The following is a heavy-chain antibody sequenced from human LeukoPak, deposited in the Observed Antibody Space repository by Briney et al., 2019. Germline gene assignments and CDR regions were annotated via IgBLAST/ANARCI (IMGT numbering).Heavy chain of an antibody. CDR1: GGSFSGYY. V-gene: IGHV4-34*01. Sequence: SETLSLTCAVYGGSFSGYYWSWIRQPPGKGLEWIGEINHSGSTNYNPSLKSRVTISVDTSRNQFSLRLSSVTAADTAVYYCARLGRVTYYYYGMDVWGQGTTVTVSS. D-gene: IGHD3-10*01. CDR3: ARLGRVTYYYYGMDV. CDR2: INHSGST. J-gene: IGHJ6*02.